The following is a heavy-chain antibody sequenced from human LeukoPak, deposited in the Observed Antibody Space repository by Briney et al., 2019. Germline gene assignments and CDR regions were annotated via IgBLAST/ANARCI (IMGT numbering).Heavy chain of an antibody. V-gene: IGHV4-39*01. Sequence: SETLSLTCTVSGGSISSNGYYWGWIRQPPGKGLEWIGNIYHSGSTYYNPSLKSRVTISVDTSKNQFFLDLTSVTAADTAVYYCARQAIGASYRFDYWGQGTLITVFS. D-gene: IGHD3-16*02. CDR2: IYHSGST. CDR1: GGSISSNGYY. CDR3: ARQAIGASYRFDY. J-gene: IGHJ4*02.